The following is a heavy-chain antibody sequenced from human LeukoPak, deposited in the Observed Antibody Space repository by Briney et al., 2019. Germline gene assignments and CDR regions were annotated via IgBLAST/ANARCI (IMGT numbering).Heavy chain of an antibody. CDR3: ARENSSVFDY. V-gene: IGHV3-48*01. D-gene: IGHD2/OR15-2a*01. CDR2: ISGGSGTI. Sequence: GGSLRLSCAASGFPFTTFNMNWVRQAPGKGLEWLSYISGGSGTIHYADSVKGRFTISRDNAKNSLYLQMNSLRVEDTAVYYCARENSSVFDYWGQGVLVTVSS. J-gene: IGHJ4*02. CDR1: GFPFTTFN.